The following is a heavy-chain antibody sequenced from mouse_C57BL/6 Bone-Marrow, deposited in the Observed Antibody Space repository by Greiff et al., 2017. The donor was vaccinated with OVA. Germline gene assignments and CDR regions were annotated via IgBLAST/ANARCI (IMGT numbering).Heavy chain of an antibody. CDR2: ISDGGSYT. CDR1: GFTFSSYA. Sequence: DVHLVESGGGLVKPGGSLKLSCAASGFTFSSYAMSWVRQTPEKRLEWVATISDGGSYTYYPDNVKGRFTISRDNAKNNLYLQMSHLKSEDTAMYYCARDRWLLPLYAMDYWGQGTSVTVSS. V-gene: IGHV5-4*01. CDR3: ARDRWLLPLYAMDY. J-gene: IGHJ4*01. D-gene: IGHD2-3*01.